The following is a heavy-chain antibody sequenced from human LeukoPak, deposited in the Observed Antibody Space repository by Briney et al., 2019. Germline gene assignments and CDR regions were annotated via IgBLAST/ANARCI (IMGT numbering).Heavy chain of an antibody. V-gene: IGHV1-2*02. CDR3: ARDSVEGYYYDSSGNLDY. CDR2: VNPNSGGT. CDR1: GYTFTGYY. D-gene: IGHD3-22*01. J-gene: IGHJ4*02. Sequence: ASVKVSCKASGYTFTGYYMHWVRQAPGQRLEWIGWVNPNSGGTNYAQKFQGRVTMTRDTSISTAYMELSRLRSDDTAVYYCARDSVEGYYYDSSGNLDYWGQGTLVTVSS.